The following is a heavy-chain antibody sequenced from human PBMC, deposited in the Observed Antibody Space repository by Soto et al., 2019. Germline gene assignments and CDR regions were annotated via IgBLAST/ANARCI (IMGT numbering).Heavy chain of an antibody. D-gene: IGHD2-15*01. Sequence: QVQLVQSGAEVKKPGSSVMVSCKASGGAFSDYALSWVRQAPGQGLEWLGGIMPIFRAPDYGQKFQGRVTITEXEATXTXHMEMRGLESEDTAVYYCASWLKGADIGNYYYGMDVWGQGTTVTVS. CDR2: IMPIFRAP. CDR1: GGAFSDYA. CDR3: ASWLKGADIGNYYYGMDV. V-gene: IGHV1-69*12. J-gene: IGHJ6*02.